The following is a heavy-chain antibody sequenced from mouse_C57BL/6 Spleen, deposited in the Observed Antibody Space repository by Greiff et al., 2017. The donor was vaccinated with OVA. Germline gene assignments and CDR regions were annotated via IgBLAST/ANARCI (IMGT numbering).Heavy chain of an antibody. CDR2: INPGSGGT. D-gene: IGHD2-3*01. CDR3: ARGWFDY. CDR1: GYAFTNYL. J-gene: IGHJ2*01. V-gene: IGHV1-54*01. Sequence: VQLVESGAELVRPGTSVKVSCKASGYAFTNYLIEWVKQRPGQGLEWIGVINPGSGGTNYNEKFKGKATLTADKSSSTAYMQLSSLTSEDSAVYFCARGWFDYWGQGTTLTVSS.